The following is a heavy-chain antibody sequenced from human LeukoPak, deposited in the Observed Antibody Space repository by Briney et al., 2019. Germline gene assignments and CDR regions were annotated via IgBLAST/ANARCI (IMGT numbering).Heavy chain of an antibody. V-gene: IGHV1-46*01. CDR3: ARETTSGSYWHYYYYMDV. D-gene: IGHD1-26*01. Sequence: ASVKVSCKASGYTFTSYYMHWVRQAPGQGLEWMGLINPTGGSTGYAQKLQGRVTMTTDTSTSTAYMELRSLRSDDTAVYYCARETTSGSYWHYYYYMDVWGKGTTVTVSS. CDR2: INPTGGST. CDR1: GYTFTSYY. J-gene: IGHJ6*03.